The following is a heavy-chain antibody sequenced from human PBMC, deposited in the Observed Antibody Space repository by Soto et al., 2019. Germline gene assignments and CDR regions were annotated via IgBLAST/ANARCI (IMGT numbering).Heavy chain of an antibody. CDR3: ARGGGHCSGGSCYSHYYYAKDV. V-gene: IGHV6-1*01. CDR1: GDSVSSNSAA. D-gene: IGHD2-15*01. Sequence: LSLPCAISGDSVSSNSAAWNWIRQSPSRGLEWLGRTYYRSKWYNDYAVSVKSRKTINPDTSKNQFSLQLNSVTPEDTAVYYCARGGGHCSGGSCYSHYYYAKDVWGQGTTVTVSS. CDR2: TYYRSKWYN. J-gene: IGHJ6*02.